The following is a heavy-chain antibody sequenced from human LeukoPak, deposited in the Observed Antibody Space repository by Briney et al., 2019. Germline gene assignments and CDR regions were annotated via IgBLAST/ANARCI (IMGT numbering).Heavy chain of an antibody. CDR1: GYTFTSYY. J-gene: IGHJ5*02. CDR3: ARGDIVVVVAATFPFDP. V-gene: IGHV1-46*01. CDR2: INPSGGST. Sequence: ASVKVSSKASGYTFTSYYMHWVRQAPGQGLEWMGIINPSGGSTSYAQKFQGRVTMTRDTSTSTVYMELSSLRSEDTAVYYCARGDIVVVVAATFPFDPWGQGTLVTVSS. D-gene: IGHD2-15*01.